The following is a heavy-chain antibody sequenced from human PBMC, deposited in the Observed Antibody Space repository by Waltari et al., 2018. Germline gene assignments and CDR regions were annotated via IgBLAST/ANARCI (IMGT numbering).Heavy chain of an antibody. CDR2: IYYSGST. CDR3: ARGRAYCGGDCPVDY. V-gene: IGHV4-59*01. D-gene: IGHD2-21*02. J-gene: IGHJ4*02. Sequence: QVQLQESGPGLVKPSATLSLPCTVSGGSISSYYWTWLRQPPGKGLEWIGYIYYSGSTNYNPSLKSRVTISVDTSKNQFSLKLSSVTAADTAVYYCARGRAYCGGDCPVDYRGQGTLVTVSS. CDR1: GGSISSYY.